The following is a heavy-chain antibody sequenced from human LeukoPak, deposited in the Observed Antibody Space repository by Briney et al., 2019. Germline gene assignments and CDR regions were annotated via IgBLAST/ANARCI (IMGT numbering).Heavy chain of an antibody. CDR2: ISAYNGNT. Sequence: ASVKVSCKASGYTFTSYGISWVRQAPGQGLEWMGWISAYNGNTNYAQKLQGRVTMTTDTSTSTAYMELRSLRSDDTAVYYCARRSCSSTSCSLHYFDYWGQGTLVTVSS. CDR1: GYTFTSYG. D-gene: IGHD2-2*01. J-gene: IGHJ4*02. CDR3: ARRSCSSTSCSLHYFDY. V-gene: IGHV1-18*01.